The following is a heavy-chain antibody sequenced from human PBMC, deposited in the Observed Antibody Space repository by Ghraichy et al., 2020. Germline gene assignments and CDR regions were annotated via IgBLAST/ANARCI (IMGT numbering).Heavy chain of an antibody. Sequence: SETLSLTCTVSGGSISSSSYYWGWIRQPPGKGLEWIGSIYYSGSTYYNPSLKSRVTISVDTSKNQFSLKLSSVTAADTAVYYCARVVVPAAISEDYWGQGTLVTVSS. CDR2: IYYSGST. CDR3: ARVVVPAAISEDY. CDR1: GGSISSSSYY. D-gene: IGHD2-2*01. J-gene: IGHJ4*02. V-gene: IGHV4-39*01.